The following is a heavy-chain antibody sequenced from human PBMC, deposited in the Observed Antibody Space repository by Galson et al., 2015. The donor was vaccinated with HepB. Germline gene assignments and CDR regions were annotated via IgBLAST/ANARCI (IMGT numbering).Heavy chain of an antibody. CDR2: TYYRSMWYT. V-gene: IGHV6-1*01. D-gene: IGHD6-19*01. CDR3: AREEAGTYCFDN. CDR1: GDSVSNNNAA. J-gene: IGHJ4*02. Sequence: CAISGDSVSNNNAAWNWIRQSPSRGLEWLGRTYYRSMWYTDYAPSVKSRITGNPYTSTNQFSLEVTSVTPDDTAVYFCAREEAGTYCFDNWGQGTLVTVSS.